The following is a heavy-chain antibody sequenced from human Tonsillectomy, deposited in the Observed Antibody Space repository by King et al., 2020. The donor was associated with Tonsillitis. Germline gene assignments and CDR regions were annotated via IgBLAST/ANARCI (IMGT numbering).Heavy chain of an antibody. CDR2: IGTAGDT. CDR3: ARGRYYYGSGNYYTHYFDY. Sequence: VQLVESGGGLVQPGGSLRLSCAASGFTFNGYDMHWVRQAPGKGLDWVSGIGTAGDTYYPDSVKGRFTVSRENAKNSLSLQMNSLGAGDTAVYYCARGRYYYGSGNYYTHYFDYWGQGTVVTVSS. J-gene: IGHJ4*02. V-gene: IGHV3-13*01. CDR1: GFTFNGYD. D-gene: IGHD3-10*01.